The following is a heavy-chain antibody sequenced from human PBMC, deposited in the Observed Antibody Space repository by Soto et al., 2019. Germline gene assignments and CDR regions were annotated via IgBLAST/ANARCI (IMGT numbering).Heavy chain of an antibody. CDR3: ARDRGYRSPYYDYGMDV. V-gene: IGHV3-33*08. CDR2: IWYDGSNK. Sequence: QVQLVESGGGVVQPGRSLRLSCAASGFTFSSYGMHWVRQAPGKGLEWVAVIWYDGSNKYYADSVKGRFTISRDNSKNTLYLQMNSLRAEDRAVYYCARDRGYRSPYYDYGMDVWGQGTTVTVSS. J-gene: IGHJ6*02. CDR1: GFTFSSYG. D-gene: IGHD3-10*01.